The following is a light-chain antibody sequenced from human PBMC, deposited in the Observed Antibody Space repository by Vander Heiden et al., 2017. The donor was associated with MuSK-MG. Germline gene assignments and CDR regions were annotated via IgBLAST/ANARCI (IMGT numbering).Light chain of an antibody. V-gene: IGLV3-25*03. CDR1: ALPQQY. CDR3: QSADSSGRYQV. CDR2: EDN. Sequence: YELTQPPPVSVSPRQTPTTTCSGDALPQQYAYWYQQKPGQAPVLVIYEDNERPSGIPERFSGSSSGTTVTLTISGVQAEDEADYYCQSADSSGRYQVFGGGTKLTVL. J-gene: IGLJ3*02.